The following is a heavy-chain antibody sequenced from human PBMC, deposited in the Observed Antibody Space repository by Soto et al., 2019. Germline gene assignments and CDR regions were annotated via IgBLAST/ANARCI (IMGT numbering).Heavy chain of an antibody. Sequence: EVQLVESGGGLVQPGGSLRLSCEASGFTFRNYDMHWVRQGTGKGLEWVSGISAAGDPDYADSVEGRFTISRENAQNSFFLQMNSLRVSDTSVYYCAKTGRDVYGLDVRGQGTPVIVSS. J-gene: IGHJ6*02. CDR3: AKTGRDVYGLDV. CDR1: GFTFRNYD. V-gene: IGHV3-13*05. CDR2: ISAAGDP. D-gene: IGHD1-1*01.